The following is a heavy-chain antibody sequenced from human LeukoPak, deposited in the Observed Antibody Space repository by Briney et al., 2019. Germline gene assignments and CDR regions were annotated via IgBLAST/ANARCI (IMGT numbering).Heavy chain of an antibody. CDR2: TYYRSKWSN. J-gene: IGHJ5*01. D-gene: IGHD1-26*01. CDR3: ARLVGASWFDS. Sequence: SQTLSLTCAISGDSVSTNSATWTWLRQSPSRGLEWLGRTYYRSKWSNDYAVSMKSRITINPDTSKNQFSLQLNSVTPEDMAVYYCARLVGASWFDSWGQGTLVTVSS. CDR1: GDSVSTNSAT. V-gene: IGHV6-1*01.